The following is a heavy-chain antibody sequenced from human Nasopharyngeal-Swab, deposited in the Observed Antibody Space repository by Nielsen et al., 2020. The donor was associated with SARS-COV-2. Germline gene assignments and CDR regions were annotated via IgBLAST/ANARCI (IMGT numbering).Heavy chain of an antibody. Sequence: GESLKISCAASGFTFSSYWMSWVRQAPGKGLEWVAVISYDGSNKYYADSVKGRFTISRDNSKNTLYLQMNSLRAEDTAVYYCARATTVTNYFDYWGQGTLVTVSS. V-gene: IGHV3-30-3*01. CDR3: ARATTVTNYFDY. CDR1: GFTFSSYW. D-gene: IGHD4-17*01. CDR2: ISYDGSNK. J-gene: IGHJ4*02.